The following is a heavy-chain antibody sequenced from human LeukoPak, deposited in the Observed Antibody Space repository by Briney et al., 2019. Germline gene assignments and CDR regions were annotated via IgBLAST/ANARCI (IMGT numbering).Heavy chain of an antibody. V-gene: IGHV1-2*02. D-gene: IGHD4-17*01. Sequence: ASVRVSCKASGYTFIDYYLNWVRQAPGQGLEWMGWINPNSGATNSARKFQGRVTVTRDTSINTAYMELSRLTSDDTAVYYCARGGDGDYVSDYWGQGTLVTVSS. CDR2: INPNSGAT. J-gene: IGHJ4*02. CDR1: GYTFIDYY. CDR3: ARGGDGDYVSDY.